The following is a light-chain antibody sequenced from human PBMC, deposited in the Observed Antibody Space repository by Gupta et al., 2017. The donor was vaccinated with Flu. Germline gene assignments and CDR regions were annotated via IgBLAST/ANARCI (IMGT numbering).Light chain of an antibody. CDR2: DAS. J-gene: IGKJ5*01. CDR3: QQVSQWPLT. Sequence: PATLSVSPGEGVTLSCRASQTIGVDLAWYQQKPGQAPRPLIYDASFRATGVPARFSDGGSGTEFTLTISSLQSEDFAVYYCQQVSQWPLTFGQGTRMDIK. V-gene: IGKV3-15*01. CDR1: QTIGVD.